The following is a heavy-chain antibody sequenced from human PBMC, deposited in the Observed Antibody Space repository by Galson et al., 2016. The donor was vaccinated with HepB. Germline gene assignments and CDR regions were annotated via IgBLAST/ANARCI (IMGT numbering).Heavy chain of an antibody. CDR1: GSSMSSGIHY. CDR3: ARSSGANSYGYDLFDY. J-gene: IGHJ4*02. Sequence: TLSLTCTVSGSSMSSGIHYWSWIRHHPGTGLEWIGYIYYSGTTYYNPSLTSRVTISVDTSKNQFSLRLSSVTAADTAVYYCARSSGANSYGYDLFDYWGQGTLVTVSS. CDR2: IYYSGTT. V-gene: IGHV4-31*03. D-gene: IGHD5-12*01.